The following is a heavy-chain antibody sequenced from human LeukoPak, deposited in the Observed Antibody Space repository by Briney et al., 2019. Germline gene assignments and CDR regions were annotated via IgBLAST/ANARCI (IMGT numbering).Heavy chain of an antibody. CDR2: FHHSGNT. CDR1: GGSISDYY. D-gene: IGHD6-13*01. V-gene: IGHV4-59*12. J-gene: IGHJ4*02. Sequence: PSETLSLTCTVSGGSISDYYWSWIRQPPGKGLEWIGYFHHSGNTNYSPSLSSRITMSVDTSKNQFSLRLNSVTAADTAIYYCARRAAALDSWGQGTLVTVSS. CDR3: ARRAAALDS.